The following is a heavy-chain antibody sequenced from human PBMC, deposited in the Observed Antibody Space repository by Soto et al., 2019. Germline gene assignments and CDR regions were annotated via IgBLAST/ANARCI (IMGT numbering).Heavy chain of an antibody. CDR1: GYTFTSYD. V-gene: IGHV1-8*01. J-gene: IGHJ4*02. D-gene: IGHD3-9*01. CDR3: ATAGYFDWLSPFDY. Sequence: GASVKVSCKASGYTFTSYDINWVRQATGQGLEWMGWMNPNSGNTGYAQKFQGRVTMTENTSINTAYMELSSLRSEDTAVYYCATAGYFDWLSPFDYWGQGTLVTVSS. CDR2: MNPNSGNT.